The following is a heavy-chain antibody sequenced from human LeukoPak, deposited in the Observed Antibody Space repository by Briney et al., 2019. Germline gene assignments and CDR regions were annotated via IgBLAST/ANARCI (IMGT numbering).Heavy chain of an antibody. CDR2: ISGSGGST. CDR1: GFTFSSYA. CDR3: AKDLSVVVPAAIGY. Sequence: GGSLRLSCAASGFTFSSYAMSWVRQAPGKGLEWVSAISGSGGSTYYADSVKGRFTISGDNSKNTLYLQMNSLRAEDTAVYYCAKDLSVVVPAAIGYWGQGTLVTVSS. V-gene: IGHV3-23*01. J-gene: IGHJ4*02. D-gene: IGHD2-2*02.